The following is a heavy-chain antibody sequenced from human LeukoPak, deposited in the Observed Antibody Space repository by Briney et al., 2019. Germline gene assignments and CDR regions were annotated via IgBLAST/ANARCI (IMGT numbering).Heavy chain of an antibody. V-gene: IGHV3-33*01. CDR2: IWYDGSNQ. J-gene: IGHJ4*02. CDR3: ARDRSARRIDH. CDR1: GFNFRSHG. Sequence: PGGSLRLSCAASGFNFRSHGMHWVRQAPGKGLEWVSVIWYDGSNQYYSDSVKGRFTISRDNSKNTLYLQINSLRVEDTAVYYCARDRSARRIDHWGQGTLVIVST.